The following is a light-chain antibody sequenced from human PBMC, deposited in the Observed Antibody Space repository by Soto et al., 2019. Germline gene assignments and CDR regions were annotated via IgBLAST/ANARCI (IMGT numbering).Light chain of an antibody. V-gene: IGKV1-9*01. CDR3: QHTHTYPVT. CDR2: AAS. Sequence: DIQLTQSPSFLSASVGDRVTITCRASQGISSYLAWYQQKPGKAPKLLIYAASTLQSGVPSRFSGSGSGTDFTLTISSLQPEDFATVYCQHTHTYPVTFGGGTKVESK. J-gene: IGKJ4*01. CDR1: QGISSY.